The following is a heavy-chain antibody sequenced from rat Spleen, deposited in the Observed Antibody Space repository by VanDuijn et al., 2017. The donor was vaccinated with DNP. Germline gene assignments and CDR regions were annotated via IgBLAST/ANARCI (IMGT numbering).Heavy chain of an antibody. Sequence: EVQLVESGGGLVQPGRSLKLSCAASGFTFSDYYMAWVRQAPKKGLEWVASISYEGSSTYYGDSVKGRFTISRDNAKSTLYLQMNSLRSEDTATYYCARQGGFRGNFDYWGQGVMVTVSS. CDR2: ISYEGSST. D-gene: IGHD4-3*01. V-gene: IGHV5-22*01. CDR1: GFTFSDYY. CDR3: ARQGGFRGNFDY. J-gene: IGHJ2*01.